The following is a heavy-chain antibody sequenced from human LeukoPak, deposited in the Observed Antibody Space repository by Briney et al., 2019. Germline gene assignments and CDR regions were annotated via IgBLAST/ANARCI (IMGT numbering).Heavy chain of an antibody. Sequence: ASVEVSCKASGYTFTGYYMHWVRQAPGQGLEWMGLINPNNGVTNYPQKFQGRVTMTRDTSITTAYMELSSLRSDDTAVYYCASLAAAINYFDAWGQRTLVTVSS. CDR2: INPNNGVT. CDR1: GYTFTGYY. CDR3: ASLAAAINYFDA. V-gene: IGHV1-2*02. D-gene: IGHD6-13*01. J-gene: IGHJ4*02.